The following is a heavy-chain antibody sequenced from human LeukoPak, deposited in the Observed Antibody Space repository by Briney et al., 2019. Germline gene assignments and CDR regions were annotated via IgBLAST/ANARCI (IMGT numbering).Heavy chain of an antibody. CDR3: ARGGRRDGYNPFDY. CDR2: IIPVFGAA. V-gene: IGHV1-69*05. CDR1: VGTFINYP. Sequence: AVTVSCKSSVGTFINYPINWVGQAPGQGREWMGGIIPVFGAADFAQKFQGRVTINTDASPTTAYMERSSLPSSGSAGYFFARGGRRDGYNPFDYWGKGTLLIVSS. J-gene: IGHJ4*02. D-gene: IGHD5-24*01.